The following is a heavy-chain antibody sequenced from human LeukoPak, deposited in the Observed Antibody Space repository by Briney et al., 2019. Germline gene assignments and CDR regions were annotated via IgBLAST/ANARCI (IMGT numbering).Heavy chain of an antibody. J-gene: IGHJ4*02. CDR2: ISSSSSYI. V-gene: IGHV3-21*01. D-gene: IGHD3-3*01. CDR1: GFTFSSYS. Sequence: PGGSLRLCCAASGFTFSSYSMNWVRQAPGKGLEWVSSISSSSSYIYYADSVKGRFTISRDNAKNSLYLQMNSLRAEDTAVYYCATAYDFLYYFDYWGQGTLVTVSS. CDR3: ATAYDFLYYFDY.